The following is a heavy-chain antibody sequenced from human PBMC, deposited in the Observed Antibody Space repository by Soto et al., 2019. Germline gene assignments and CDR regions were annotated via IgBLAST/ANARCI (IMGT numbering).Heavy chain of an antibody. CDR3: ARNRVSKGFDY. CDR2: IKQDGSEK. Sequence: EVQLVESGGGLVQPGGSLSLSCAASGFTFSHYWMSWVRQAPGKGLEWVANIKQDGSEKYYVDSVKGRFTVSRDNAKNSLSLQMSTLRAEDTAVYYCARNRVSKGFDYWGQGTLVTVSS. CDR1: GFTFSHYW. V-gene: IGHV3-7*03. J-gene: IGHJ4*02. D-gene: IGHD3-3*01.